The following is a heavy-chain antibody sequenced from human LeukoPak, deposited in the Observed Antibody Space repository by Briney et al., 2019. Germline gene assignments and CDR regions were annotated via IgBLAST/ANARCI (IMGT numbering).Heavy chain of an antibody. CDR3: ATSYPAD. J-gene: IGHJ4*02. V-gene: IGHV1-2*06. CDR2: INPNSGGT. CDR1: GYTFTGYY. Sequence: ATVKVSCKASGYTFTGYYMHWVRQAPGQGLEWMGRINPNSGGTNYAQKFQGRVTMTRDTSISTAYMELSSLTSEDTAVYYCATSYPADWGQGTLVIVSS.